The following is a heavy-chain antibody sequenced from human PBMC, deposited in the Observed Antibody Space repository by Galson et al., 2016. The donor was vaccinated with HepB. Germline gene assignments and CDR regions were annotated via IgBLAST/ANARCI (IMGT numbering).Heavy chain of an antibody. CDR1: GLTLSNVW. Sequence: SLRLSCAASGLTLSNVWMTWVRQAPGKGLEYLGHIKSKSDGGTANYATPVKGRFTIFRDDSKNTLYLQMNSLRIADTPVYYCTPRSFWGPGTLVTVSS. J-gene: IGHJ4*02. CDR2: IKSKSDGGTA. V-gene: IGHV3-15*01. CDR3: TPRSF.